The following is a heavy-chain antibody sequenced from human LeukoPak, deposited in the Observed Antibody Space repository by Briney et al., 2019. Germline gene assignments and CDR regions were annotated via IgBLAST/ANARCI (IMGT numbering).Heavy chain of an antibody. Sequence: GRSLRLSCAASGFTFSSYGMHWVRQAPGKGLEWVAVIWYDGSNKYYADSVKGRFTISRDNSKNTLYLQMNSLRVEDTALYYCTKRVKYGGTWDHFADWGQGTLVTVSS. CDR3: TKRVKYGGTWDHFAD. V-gene: IGHV3-33*06. CDR1: GFTFSSYG. J-gene: IGHJ4*02. D-gene: IGHD1-26*01. CDR2: IWYDGSNK.